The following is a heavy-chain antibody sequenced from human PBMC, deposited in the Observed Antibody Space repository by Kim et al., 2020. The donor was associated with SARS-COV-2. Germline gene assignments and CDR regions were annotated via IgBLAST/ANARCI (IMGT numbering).Heavy chain of an antibody. D-gene: IGHD6-13*01. J-gene: IGHJ6*02. CDR3: ARHLRRIAAAGRGGYYYYYGMDV. CDR2: IYPGDSDT. Sequence: GESLKISCKGSGYSFTSYWIGWVRQMPGKGLEWMGIIYPGDSDTRYSPSFQGQVTISADKSISTAYLQWSSLKASDTAMYYCARHLRRIAAAGRGGYYYYYGMDVWGQGTTVTVSS. CDR1: GYSFTSYW. V-gene: IGHV5-51*01.